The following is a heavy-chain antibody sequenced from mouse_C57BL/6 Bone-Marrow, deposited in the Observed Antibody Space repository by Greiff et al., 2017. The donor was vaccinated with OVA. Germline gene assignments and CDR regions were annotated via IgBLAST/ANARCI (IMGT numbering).Heavy chain of an antibody. V-gene: IGHV5-2*03. CDR3: ARHGSSPYWYFDV. J-gene: IGHJ1*03. D-gene: IGHD1-1*01. CDR1: EYEFPSHD. CDR2: INSDGGST. Sequence: DVMLVESGGGLVQPGESLKLSCESNEYEFPSHDMSWVRKTPEKRLELVAAINSDGGSTYYPDTMERRFIISRDNTKKTLYLQMSSLRSKDTAVYYCARHGSSPYWYFDVWGTGTTVTVSS.